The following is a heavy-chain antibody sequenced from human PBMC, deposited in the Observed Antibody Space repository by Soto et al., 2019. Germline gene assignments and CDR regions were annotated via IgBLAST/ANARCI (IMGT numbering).Heavy chain of an antibody. V-gene: IGHV1-18*01. CDR1: GYTFTSYG. D-gene: IGHD6-19*01. Sequence: QVQLVQSGAEVKKPGASVKVSCKASGYTFTSYGISWVRQAPGQGLEWMGWISAYNGNTNYAQKLQGRVTMTTDTXTXXAYMEMRSLRSDDTAVYYCARDPPYSSVWYAGFDPWGQGTLVTVSS. CDR2: ISAYNGNT. CDR3: ARDPPYSSVWYAGFDP. J-gene: IGHJ5*02.